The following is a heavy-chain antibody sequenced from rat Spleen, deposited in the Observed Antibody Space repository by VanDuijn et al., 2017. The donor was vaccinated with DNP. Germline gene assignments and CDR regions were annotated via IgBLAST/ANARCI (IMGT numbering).Heavy chain of an antibody. Sequence: EVQLVESGGGLVQPGRSLKLSCAASGFPFSDYYVAWVRQAPTKGLEWVSSISYDGGSTYYRDSVKGRFTISRDNAEGTLNLQMNSLRSEDTATYYCASHTYYGYDYFVYWGQGVMVTVSS. CDR3: ASHTYYGYDYFVY. D-gene: IGHD1-9*01. CDR2: ISYDGGST. J-gene: IGHJ2*01. V-gene: IGHV5-22*01. CDR1: GFPFSDYY.